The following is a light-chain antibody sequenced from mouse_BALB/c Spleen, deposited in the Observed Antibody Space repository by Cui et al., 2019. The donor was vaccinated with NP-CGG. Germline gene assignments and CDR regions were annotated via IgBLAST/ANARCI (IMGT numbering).Light chain of an antibody. CDR2: GTN. V-gene: IGLV1*01. Sequence: QAVVTQESAPTTSPGETVTLTCRSSTGAVTTNKYANWVQEKPAHLFTGLIGGTNNRAPGVPARFSGSLIGDKAALTITGAQTEDEAIYFCALWYSNHWVFGGGTKLTVL. CDR1: TGAVTTNKY. J-gene: IGLJ1*01. CDR3: ALWYSNHWV.